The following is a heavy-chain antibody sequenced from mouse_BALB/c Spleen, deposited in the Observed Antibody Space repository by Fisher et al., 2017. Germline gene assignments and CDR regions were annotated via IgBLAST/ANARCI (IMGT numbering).Heavy chain of an antibody. D-gene: IGHD2-2*01. V-gene: IGHV1-26*01. CDR3: ARGGLRRHYAMDY. Sequence: KFKGKATLTVDKSSSTAYMELRSLTSEDSAVYYCARGGLRRHYAMDYWGQGTSVTVSS. J-gene: IGHJ4*01.